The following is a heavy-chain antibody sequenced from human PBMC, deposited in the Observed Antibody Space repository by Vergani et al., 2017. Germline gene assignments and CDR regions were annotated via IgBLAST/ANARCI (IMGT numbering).Heavy chain of an antibody. J-gene: IGHJ3*02. CDR2: IYWDDDK. Sequence: QITLKESGPTLVKPTQTLTLTCTFSGFSLSTSGVGVGWIRQPPGKALEWLALIYWDDDKRYSPSLKSRLTITKDTSKNQVVLTMTNMDPVDTATYYCAHRGYDSSAKLGGLWFAFDIWGQGTMVTVSS. CDR1: GFSLSTSGVG. D-gene: IGHD3-22*01. CDR3: AHRGYDSSAKLGGLWFAFDI. V-gene: IGHV2-5*02.